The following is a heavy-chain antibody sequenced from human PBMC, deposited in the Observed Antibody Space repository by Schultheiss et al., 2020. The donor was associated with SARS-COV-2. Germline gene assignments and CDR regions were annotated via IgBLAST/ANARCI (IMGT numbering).Heavy chain of an antibody. CDR1: GYRFSSYW. J-gene: IGHJ4*02. CDR2: IYAGDSDT. Sequence: GESLKISCKGSGYRFSSYWIGWVRQMPGKGLEWMGIIYAGDSDTRYSPSFQGQVTISADKSITTAYLQWSSLKASDTAMYYCASQGGGYGDYQQFDYWGQGTLVTVSS. D-gene: IGHD4-17*01. CDR3: ASQGGGYGDYQQFDY. V-gene: IGHV5-51*01.